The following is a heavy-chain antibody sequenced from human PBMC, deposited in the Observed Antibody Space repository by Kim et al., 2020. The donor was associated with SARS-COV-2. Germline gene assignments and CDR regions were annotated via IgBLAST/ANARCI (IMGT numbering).Heavy chain of an antibody. V-gene: IGHV4-39*01. D-gene: IGHD6-19*01. CDR2: IYYSGST. CDR1: GGSISSSSYY. J-gene: IGHJ6*02. Sequence: SETLSLTCTVSGGSISSSSYYWGWIRQPPGKGLEWIGSIYYSGSTYYNPSLKSRVTISVDTSKNQFSLKLSSVTAADTAVYYCARHLHSSGWDPAGYYGMDVWGQGTTVTVSS. CDR3: ARHLHSSGWDPAGYYGMDV.